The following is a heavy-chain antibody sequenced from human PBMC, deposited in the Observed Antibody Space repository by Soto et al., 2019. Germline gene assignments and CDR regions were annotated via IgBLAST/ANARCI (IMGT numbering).Heavy chain of an antibody. J-gene: IGHJ6*02. CDR2: ISYDGSNK. CDR3: ARDTISYGSGSYYKLYYYYGMDV. Sequence: GGSLRLSCAASGFTFSSYAMHWVRQAPGKGLEWVAVISYDGSNKYYADSVKGRFTISRDNSKNTLYLQMNSLRAEDTAVYYCARDTISYGSGSYYKLYYYYGMDVWGQGTTVTVS. D-gene: IGHD3-10*01. V-gene: IGHV3-30-3*01. CDR1: GFTFSSYA.